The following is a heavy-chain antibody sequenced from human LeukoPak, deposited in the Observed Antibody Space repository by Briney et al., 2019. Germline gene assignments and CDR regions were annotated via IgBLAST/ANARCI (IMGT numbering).Heavy chain of an antibody. CDR2: INHSGST. CDR3: EIFYYDILTGYYIGDY. J-gene: IGHJ4*02. Sequence: SETLSHTCAVYGGSFSGYYWSWIRQPPGKGLEWIGEINHSGSTNYNPSLKSRVTISVDTSKNQFSLKLSSVTAADTAVYYCEIFYYDILTGYYIGDYWGQGTLVTVSS. D-gene: IGHD3-9*01. CDR1: GGSFSGYY. V-gene: IGHV4-34*01.